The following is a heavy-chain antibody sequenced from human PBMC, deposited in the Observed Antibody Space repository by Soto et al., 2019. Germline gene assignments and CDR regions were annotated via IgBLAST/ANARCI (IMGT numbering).Heavy chain of an antibody. CDR3: AKELRITMVRGVISPFDY. CDR1: GFTFSSYG. CDR2: ISYDGSNK. J-gene: IGHJ4*02. V-gene: IGHV3-30*18. Sequence: QVQLVESGGGVVQPGRSQRLSCAASGFTFSSYGMHWVRQAPGKGLEWVAVISYDGSNKYYADSVKGRFTISRDNSKNTLYLQMNSLRAEDTAVYYCAKELRITMVRGVISPFDYWGQGTLVTVSS. D-gene: IGHD3-10*01.